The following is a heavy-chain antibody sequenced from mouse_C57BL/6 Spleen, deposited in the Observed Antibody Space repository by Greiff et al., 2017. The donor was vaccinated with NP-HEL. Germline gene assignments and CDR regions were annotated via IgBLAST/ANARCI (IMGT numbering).Heavy chain of an antibody. CDR3: TTDGSSRYYFDY. CDR2: IDPENGDT. J-gene: IGHJ2*01. Sequence: EVQLQQSGAELVRPGASVKLSCTASGFNIKDDYMHWVKQRPEQGLEWIGWIDPENGDTEYASKFQGKATITADTSSNTAYLQLSSLTSEDTAVYYCTTDGSSRYYFDYWGQGTTLTVSS. D-gene: IGHD1-1*01. CDR1: GFNIKDDY. V-gene: IGHV14-4*01.